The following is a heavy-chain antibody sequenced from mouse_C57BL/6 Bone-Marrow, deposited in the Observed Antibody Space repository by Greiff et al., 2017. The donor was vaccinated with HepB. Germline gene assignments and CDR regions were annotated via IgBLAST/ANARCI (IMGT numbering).Heavy chain of an antibody. Sequence: EVKLMESGAELVRPGASVKLSCTASGFNIKDYYMHWVKQRPEQGLEWIGRIDPEDGDTEYAPKFQGKATMTADTSANTAYLQLSSLTSEDTAVYYCTSFITTAVSYYAIDYWGPGTSATVSS. J-gene: IGHJ4*01. CDR3: TSFITTAVSYYAIDY. V-gene: IGHV14-1*01. CDR1: GFNIKDYY. D-gene: IGHD1-2*01. CDR2: IDPEDGDT.